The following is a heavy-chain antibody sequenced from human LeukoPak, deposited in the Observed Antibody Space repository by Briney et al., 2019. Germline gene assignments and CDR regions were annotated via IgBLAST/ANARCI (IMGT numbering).Heavy chain of an antibody. CDR1: GFTFSSYG. J-gene: IGHJ4*02. V-gene: IGHV3-23*01. CDR3: AKEGGSSGWYGGWGDYFDY. D-gene: IGHD6-19*01. Sequence: GGSLRLSCAASGFTFSSYGMSWVRQAPGKGLEWVSTISASGRTTYYADSVKGRFTISRDNSKKTVFLQMNSLRAADTAVYYCAKEGGSSGWYGGWGDYFDYWGQGTLVTVSS. CDR2: ISASGRTT.